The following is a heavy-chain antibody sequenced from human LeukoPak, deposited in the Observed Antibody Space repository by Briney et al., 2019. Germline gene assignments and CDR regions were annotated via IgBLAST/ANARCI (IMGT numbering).Heavy chain of an antibody. CDR2: IKSKTEGGTT. CDR3: ATVGYGYVSDY. D-gene: IGHD5-18*01. CDR1: GFTLSNAW. V-gene: IGHV3-15*01. Sequence: RGSLRLSCAASGFTLSNAWMSWVRQAPRKGLEWVGRIKSKTEGGTTDYAAPVKGRFTISRDDSKNTLYVEMNSLKTEDTAVYYCATVGYGYVSDYWGQGTLVTVSS. J-gene: IGHJ4*02.